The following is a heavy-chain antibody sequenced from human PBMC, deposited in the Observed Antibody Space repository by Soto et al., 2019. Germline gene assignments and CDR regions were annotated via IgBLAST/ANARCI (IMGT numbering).Heavy chain of an antibody. CDR3: AKLDAYYYDSSGYSHFDY. Sequence: GESLKISCEAAGYSFMNYWIGWVRQMPGKGLEWMGIIYPADSDTRYSPSFEGQVTISADKSISTAYLQWSSLKASDTAMYYCAKLDAYYYDSSGYSHFDYWCQGALVTVSS. D-gene: IGHD3-22*01. CDR2: IYPADSDT. J-gene: IGHJ4*02. V-gene: IGHV5-51*01. CDR1: GYSFMNYW.